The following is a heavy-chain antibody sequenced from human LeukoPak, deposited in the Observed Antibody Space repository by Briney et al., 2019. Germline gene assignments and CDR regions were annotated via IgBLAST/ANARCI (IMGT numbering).Heavy chain of an antibody. D-gene: IGHD3-22*01. CDR2: INHSGST. V-gene: IGHV4-34*01. CDR3: ARVPPYDSSGYYTDDAFDI. Sequence: SETLSLTCAVYGGSFSGYYWSWIRQPPGKGLEWIGEINHSGSTNYNPSLKSRVTISVDTSKNQFSLKLSSVTAADTAVYYCARVPPYDSSGYYTDDAFDIWGQGAMVTVSS. CDR1: GGSFSGYY. J-gene: IGHJ3*02.